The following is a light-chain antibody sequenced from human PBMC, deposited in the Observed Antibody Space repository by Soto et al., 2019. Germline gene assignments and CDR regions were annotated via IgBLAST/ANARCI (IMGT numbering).Light chain of an antibody. Sequence: QSVLTQPPSASGSPGQSVTISCTGTSSDVGGYDFVSWYQQHPGKAPKLLIYEVTKRPSGVPDRFSGSKSGNTASLTVSGLQADDEADYYSSSYVGTNNYVFGTGTKVTVL. CDR1: SSDVGGYDF. CDR2: EVT. CDR3: SSYVGTNNYV. V-gene: IGLV2-8*01. J-gene: IGLJ1*01.